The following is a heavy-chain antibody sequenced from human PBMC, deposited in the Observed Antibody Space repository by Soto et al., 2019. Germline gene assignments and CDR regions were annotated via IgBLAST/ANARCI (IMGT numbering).Heavy chain of an antibody. CDR1: GYDFTTYG. CDR2: ISAHNGNT. V-gene: IGHV1-18*01. Sequence: QVHLVQSGAEVKKPGASVKVACKGSGYDFTTYGITWVRQAPGQGLEWMAWISAHNGNTDYAQKLQGRVTVTRDTSTSTAYMELRRLRSDDTAVYYCASGRYGDYWGQGALVTVSS. D-gene: IGHD1-26*01. CDR3: ASGRYGDY. J-gene: IGHJ4*02.